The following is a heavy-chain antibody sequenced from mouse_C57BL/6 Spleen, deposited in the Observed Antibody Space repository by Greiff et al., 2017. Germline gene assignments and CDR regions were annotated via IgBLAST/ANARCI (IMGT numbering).Heavy chain of an antibody. CDR2: IYPGSGST. V-gene: IGHV1-55*01. D-gene: IGHD1-1*01. CDR3: ARQCLFTTVVAKDY. J-gene: IGHJ2*01. CDR1: GYTFTSYW. Sequence: QVQLQQPGAELVKPGASVKMSCKASGYTFTSYWITWVKQRPGQGLEWIGDIYPGSGSTNYNEKFKSKATLTVDTSSSTAYMQLSSLTSEDSAVYYCARQCLFTTVVAKDYWGQGTTLTVSS.